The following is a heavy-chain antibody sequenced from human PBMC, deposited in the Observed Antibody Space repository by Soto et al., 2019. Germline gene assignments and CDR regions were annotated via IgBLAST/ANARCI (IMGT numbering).Heavy chain of an antibody. CDR2: ISAYNGNT. V-gene: IGHV1-18*01. J-gene: IGHJ4*02. CDR3: GRDDKSYCGGDCPFDY. Sequence: ASVKVSCKASGYTFTNFGISWVRQAPGQGLEWMGWISAYNGNTNYAQNFQGRVAMTTDTSTSTAYMELRSLRSDDTAVYYCGRDDKSYCGGDCPFDYWGQGTQVTVSS. CDR1: GYTFTNFG. D-gene: IGHD2-21*02.